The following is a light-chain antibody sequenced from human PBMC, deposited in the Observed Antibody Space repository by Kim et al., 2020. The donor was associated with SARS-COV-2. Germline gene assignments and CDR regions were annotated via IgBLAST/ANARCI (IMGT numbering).Light chain of an antibody. V-gene: IGKV3-20*01. CDR3: QQYGSSPVT. CDR2: GAS. Sequence: EIVLTQSPGTLSLSPGERATLSCRASQSVSRNYLAWYQHKNGQAPRLLIYGASRRATGIPDKFSGSWSGTDFTLTIDRLEPEDFAVYHCQQYGSSPVTFGGGTKVDIK. CDR1: QSVSRNY. J-gene: IGKJ4*01.